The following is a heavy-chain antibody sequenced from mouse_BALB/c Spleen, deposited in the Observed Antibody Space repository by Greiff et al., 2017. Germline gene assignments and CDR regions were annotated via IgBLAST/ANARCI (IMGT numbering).Heavy chain of an antibody. CDR1: GYTFTSYY. V-gene: IGHV1S56*01. CDR3: ARGSYYRAMDY. Sequence: QVQLQQSGPELVKPGASVRISCKASGYTFTSYYIHWVKQRPGQGLEWIGWIYPGDVNTKYNEKFKGKATLTADKSSSTAYMQLSSLTSEDSAVYFCARGSYYRAMDYWGQGTSVTVSS. CDR2: IYPGDVNT. D-gene: IGHD2-12*01. J-gene: IGHJ4*01.